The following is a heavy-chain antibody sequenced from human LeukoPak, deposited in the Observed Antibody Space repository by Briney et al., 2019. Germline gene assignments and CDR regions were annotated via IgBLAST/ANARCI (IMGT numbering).Heavy chain of an antibody. D-gene: IGHD2-2*01. CDR1: GFIFSNYA. J-gene: IGHJ4*02. CDR2: IRGRGDDT. V-gene: IGHV3-23*01. Sequence: GGSLRLSCAASGFIFSNYAMRSVPPGPRKGPEWVSLIRGRGDDTNYAESVRGRFTISRDNSKNTLYLLMKSLRVEDTAVYYCAKGPHSSANYHFDSWGQGTLVTVSS. CDR3: AKGPHSSANYHFDS.